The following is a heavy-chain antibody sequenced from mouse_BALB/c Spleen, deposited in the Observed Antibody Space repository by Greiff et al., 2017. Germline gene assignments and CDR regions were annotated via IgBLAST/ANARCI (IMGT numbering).Heavy chain of an antibody. Sequence: EVQLQESGAELVRSGASVKLSCTASGFNIKDYYMHWVKQRPEQGLEWIGWIDPENGDTEYAPKFQGKATMTADTSSNTAYLQLSSLTSEDTAVYYCNAWSPWDWYFDYWGQGTTLTVSS. CDR2: IDPENGDT. V-gene: IGHV14-4*02. CDR1: GFNIKDYY. D-gene: IGHD4-1*01. CDR3: NAWSPWDWYFDY. J-gene: IGHJ2*01.